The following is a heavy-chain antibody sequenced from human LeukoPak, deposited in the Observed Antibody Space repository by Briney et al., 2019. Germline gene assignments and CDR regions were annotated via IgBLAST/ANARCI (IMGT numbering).Heavy chain of an antibody. Sequence: GGSLRLSCAASGFTFSNYAMNWVRQAPGKGLEWVSSISSSSSYIYYADSVKGRFTISRDNAKNSLYLQMNSLRAEDTAVYYCAGGYSSGWSSFDYWGQGTLVTVSS. V-gene: IGHV3-21*01. CDR1: GFTFSNYA. CDR2: ISSSSSYI. D-gene: IGHD6-19*01. CDR3: AGGYSSGWSSFDY. J-gene: IGHJ4*02.